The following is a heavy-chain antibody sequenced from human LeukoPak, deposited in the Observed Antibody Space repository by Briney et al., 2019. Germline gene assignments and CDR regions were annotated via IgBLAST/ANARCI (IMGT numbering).Heavy chain of an antibody. CDR2: IRSKGYGGTA. CDR3: TREIRYFDWFQADY. D-gene: IGHD3-9*01. Sequence: GGSLRLSCTASGFTFGDYSMSWFRQAPGKGLEWVGFIRSKGYGGTAEYAASVKGRFTISRDDSNSIAYLQMDSLKTEDTAVYYCTREIRYFDWFQADYWGQGTLVTVSS. CDR1: GFTFGDYS. V-gene: IGHV3-49*03. J-gene: IGHJ4*02.